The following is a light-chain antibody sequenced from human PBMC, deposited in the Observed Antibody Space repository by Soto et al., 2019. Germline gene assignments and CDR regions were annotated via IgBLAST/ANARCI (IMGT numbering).Light chain of an antibody. CDR2: EDY. J-gene: IGLJ1*01. V-gene: IGLV3-1*01. CDR1: TLGDKF. Sequence: SYELTQSPSVSVSPGQTASITCSGDTLGDKFACWYQQKPGQSPVLVIYEDYKRPSGIPERFSGSNSGNTATLTISDTQAMDEADYYCQAWDSNNAVFGTGTKLTVL. CDR3: QAWDSNNAV.